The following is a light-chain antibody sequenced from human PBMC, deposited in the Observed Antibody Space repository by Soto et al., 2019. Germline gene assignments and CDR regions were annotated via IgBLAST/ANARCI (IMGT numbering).Light chain of an antibody. J-gene: IGKJ4*01. Sequence: EIVLTQSPGTLSLSPGERATLSCRASQSVSSSYLAWYQQKPGQAPRLLIYGASSRATGIPDRFSGSGSGTDFALTITSLQAEDFATYYCQQLRLYPSTFGGGTKVDIK. CDR2: GAS. V-gene: IGKV3-20*01. CDR1: QSVSSSY. CDR3: QQLRLYPST.